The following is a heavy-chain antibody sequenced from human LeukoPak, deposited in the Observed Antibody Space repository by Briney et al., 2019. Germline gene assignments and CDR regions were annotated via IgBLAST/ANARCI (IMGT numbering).Heavy chain of an antibody. V-gene: IGHV1-69*04. CDR1: GDTLTKYG. CDR3: ARDAGDDFYCGDPDL. D-gene: IGHD3-3*01. CDR2: TVPLLGIT. Sequence: SVKVSCKASGDTLTKYGISWVRRAPGQGLEWMGRTVPLLGITNHIEKFQARVTMSADKYTGTVYMELRSLRFEDTAVYYCARDAGDDFYCGDPDLWGQGTLVIVSS. J-gene: IGHJ4*02.